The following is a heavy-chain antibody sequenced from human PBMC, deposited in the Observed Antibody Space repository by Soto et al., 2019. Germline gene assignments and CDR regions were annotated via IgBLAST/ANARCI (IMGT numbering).Heavy chain of an antibody. J-gene: IGHJ4*02. Sequence: QVQLQESGPGLVKPSQTLSLTGTVSGGSISSGGYYWRWIRQRPAKGLEWIGYMYYSGSTYYNPSLKSRAIISVDTSKNQLSLKLSSVTAADTAVYYCARDQGGYYDGSGDPRGFDYWGQGTLVTVSS. CDR2: MYYSGST. CDR3: ARDQGGYYDGSGDPRGFDY. D-gene: IGHD3-22*01. V-gene: IGHV4-31*03. CDR1: GGSISSGGYY.